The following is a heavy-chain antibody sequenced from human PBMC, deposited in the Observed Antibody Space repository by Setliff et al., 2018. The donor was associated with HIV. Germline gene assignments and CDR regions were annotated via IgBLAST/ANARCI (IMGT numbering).Heavy chain of an antibody. CDR1: GGTFSASG. Sequence: AASVKVSCKASGGTFSASGFSWVRQAPRQGLEWMGGIIPAFGTADYAQKFQGRVTITADASTSTAYMVLISLRSEDTAVYYCARGEGSGWDTVEENYYNLDVWGPGTTVTVSS. D-gene: IGHD6-19*01. CDR3: ARGEGSGWDTVEENYYNLDV. J-gene: IGHJ6*02. CDR2: IIPAFGTA. V-gene: IGHV1-69*13.